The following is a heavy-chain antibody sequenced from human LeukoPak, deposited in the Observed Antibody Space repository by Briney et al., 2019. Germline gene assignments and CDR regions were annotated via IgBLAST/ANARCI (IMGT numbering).Heavy chain of an antibody. CDR1: GCSISSYY. V-gene: IGHV4-4*09. CDR3: ARSAANWNDDAFDI. CDR2: IYTSGST. Sequence: SETLSLTCTVSGCSISSYYWSWIRQPPGKGLEWIGYIYTSGSTNYNPSLKSRVTISVDTPKNQFSLKLSSVTAADTAVYYCARSAANWNDDAFDIGGQGTMVTVSS. D-gene: IGHD1-1*01. J-gene: IGHJ3*02.